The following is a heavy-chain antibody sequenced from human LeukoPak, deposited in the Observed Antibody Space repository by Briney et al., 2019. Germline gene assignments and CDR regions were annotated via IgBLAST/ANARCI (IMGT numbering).Heavy chain of an antibody. CDR1: GGSISSGGYY. CDR2: IYYSGST. D-gene: IGHD3-10*01. Sequence: PSETLSLTCTVSGGSISSGGYYWSWIRQHPGKCLEWIGYIYYSGSTYYNPSLKSRFTISVDTSKNQFSLKLSSVTAADTAVYYCARDAGFGTSDAFDIWGQGTMVTVSS. J-gene: IGHJ3*02. V-gene: IGHV4-31*03. CDR3: ARDAGFGTSDAFDI.